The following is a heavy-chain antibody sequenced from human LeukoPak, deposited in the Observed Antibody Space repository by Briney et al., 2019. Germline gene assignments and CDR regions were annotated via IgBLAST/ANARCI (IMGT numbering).Heavy chain of an antibody. CDR1: GGSFSGYY. J-gene: IGHJ5*02. CDR2: INHSGST. V-gene: IGHV4-34*01. CDR3: ARVGIIAAAGTSWFDP. Sequence: SETLSLTCAVYGGSFSGYYWSWIRQPPGKGLEWIGEINHSGSTNYNPSLKSRVTISVDTSKNQFSLKLSSVTAADTAVYYCARVGIIAAAGTSWFDPWGQGTLVTVFS. D-gene: IGHD6-13*01.